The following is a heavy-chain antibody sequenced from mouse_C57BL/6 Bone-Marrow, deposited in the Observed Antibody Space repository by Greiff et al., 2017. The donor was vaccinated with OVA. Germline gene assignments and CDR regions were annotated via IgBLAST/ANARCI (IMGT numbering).Heavy chain of an antibody. J-gene: IGHJ4*01. V-gene: IGHV1-18*01. Sequence: VQLQQSGPELVKPGASVKIPCKASGYTFTDYNMDWVKQSHGKSLEWIGDINPNNGGTIYNQKFKGKATLTVDKSSSTAYMELRSLTSEDTAVYYCARGGQLRPPYAMDYWGQGTSVTVSS. D-gene: IGHD3-2*02. CDR3: ARGGQLRPPYAMDY. CDR1: GYTFTDYN. CDR2: INPNNGGT.